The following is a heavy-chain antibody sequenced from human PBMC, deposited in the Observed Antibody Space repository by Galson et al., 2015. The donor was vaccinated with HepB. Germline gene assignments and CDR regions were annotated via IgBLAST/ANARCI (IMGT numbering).Heavy chain of an antibody. CDR1: GYTFTSYD. D-gene: IGHD3-22*01. J-gene: IGHJ4*02. Sequence: SVKVSCKASGYTFTSYDISWVRQAPGQGLEWMGWISAYNGNTNYIQKLQGRLTITTDTSTSTAYMQLRSLRSDDTAVYYCARVYYDSSGFLNLVYWGQGTLVTVSS. CDR3: ARVYYDSSGFLNLVY. V-gene: IGHV1-18*01. CDR2: ISAYNGNT.